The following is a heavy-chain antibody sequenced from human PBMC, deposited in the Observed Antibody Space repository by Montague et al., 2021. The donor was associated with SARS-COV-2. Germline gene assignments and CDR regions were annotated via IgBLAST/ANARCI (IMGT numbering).Heavy chain of an antibody. D-gene: IGHD3-3*01. CDR2: KKHSGST. Sequence: KKHSGSTNYNPSLKSRVTISVDTSKNQFSLNLSSVTAADTAVYYCARGRSRITIFGVPPMYYYMEVGGKGTTVTGS. V-gene: IGHV4-34*01. CDR3: ARGRSRITIFGVPPMYYYMEV. J-gene: IGHJ6*03.